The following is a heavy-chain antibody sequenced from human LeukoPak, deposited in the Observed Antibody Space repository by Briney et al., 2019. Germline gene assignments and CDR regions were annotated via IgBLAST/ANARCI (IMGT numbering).Heavy chain of an antibody. CDR2: TRNKANSYTT. D-gene: IGHD5-18*01. CDR3: ARVRTAMGLRVQYFDY. Sequence: GGSLRLSCAASGFTFSDHYMDWVRQAPGKGLEWVGRTRNKANSYTTEYAASVKGRFTISRDDSKNSLYLQMNSLKTEDTAVYYCARVRTAMGLRVQYFDYWGQGTLVTVSS. J-gene: IGHJ4*02. CDR1: GFTFSDHY. V-gene: IGHV3-72*01.